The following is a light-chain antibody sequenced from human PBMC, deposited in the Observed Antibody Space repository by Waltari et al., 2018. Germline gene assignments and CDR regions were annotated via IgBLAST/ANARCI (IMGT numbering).Light chain of an antibody. CDR2: YDK. Sequence: SYVLSQPPSVSVAPGETASITCGGNNIGKQIVHWYQQKAGQTPVLVIHYDKDRPSGIPERCSGSSSGNTATLTISRVEAGDEADYYCQVCHSSSNWVFGGGTKLTVL. J-gene: IGLJ3*02. CDR1: NIGKQI. V-gene: IGLV3-21*04. CDR3: QVCHSSSNWV.